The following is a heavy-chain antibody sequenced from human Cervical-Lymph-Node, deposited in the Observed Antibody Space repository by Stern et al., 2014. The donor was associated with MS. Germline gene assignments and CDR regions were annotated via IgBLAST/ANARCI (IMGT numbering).Heavy chain of an antibody. CDR1: GFSFSRYA. J-gene: IGHJ4*02. CDR2: IWYDGSNP. D-gene: IGHD6-13*01. Sequence: VQLVQSGGGVVQPGRSLRLSCAASGFSFSRYAMHWVRQAPGKGLEWVALIWYDGSNPYYADSVTGRFTLSRYNFKNTLYLQMNSLRAEDTAVYYCASAYSSSHYYFDYWGQGTLVTVSS. CDR3: ASAYSSSHYYFDY. V-gene: IGHV3-33*01.